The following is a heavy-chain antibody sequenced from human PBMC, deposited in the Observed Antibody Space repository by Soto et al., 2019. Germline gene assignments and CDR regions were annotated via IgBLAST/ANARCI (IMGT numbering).Heavy chain of an antibody. CDR3: ARGYGRNFDY. D-gene: IGHD5-18*01. J-gene: IGHJ4*02. Sequence: PSETLSLTCTVSGGSVSSGGYYWNWIRQPPGKGLEWIGYIYYSGDIYYSPSLKSRVTISLDTSKNQFSLKLNSVTAADTAVYYCARGYGRNFDYWGQGTLVTVSS. CDR2: IYYSGDI. CDR1: GGSVSSGGYY. V-gene: IGHV4-31*03.